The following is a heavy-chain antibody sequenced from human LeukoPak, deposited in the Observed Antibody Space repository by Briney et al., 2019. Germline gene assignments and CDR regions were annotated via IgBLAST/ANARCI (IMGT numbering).Heavy chain of an antibody. CDR3: ARGTSVAGSGY. CDR1: GFTFSNYW. Sequence: PGGSLRLSCAASGFTFSNYWIHWVRQAPGKGPVWVSHINSDGSGTSYADSVKGRFTVSRDNAKNTLYLQMNSLRVEDTAVYYCARGTSVAGSGYWGQGTLVTVSS. V-gene: IGHV3-74*01. D-gene: IGHD6-19*01. J-gene: IGHJ4*02. CDR2: INSDGSGT.